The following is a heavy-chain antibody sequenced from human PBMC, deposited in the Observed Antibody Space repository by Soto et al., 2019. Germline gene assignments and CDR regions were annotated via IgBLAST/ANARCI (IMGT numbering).Heavy chain of an antibody. CDR1: GGSISSSSYY. J-gene: IGHJ3*02. CDR3: ARRGGVATNAFDI. Sequence: PSETLSLTCTVSGGSISSSSYYWGWIRQPPGKGLEWIGIIHYSGSTYYNPSLKSRVTISVDTSKNQFSLKLSSVTAADTAVYYCARRGGVATNAFDIWGQGTMVTVSS. V-gene: IGHV4-39*01. D-gene: IGHD5-12*01. CDR2: IHYSGST.